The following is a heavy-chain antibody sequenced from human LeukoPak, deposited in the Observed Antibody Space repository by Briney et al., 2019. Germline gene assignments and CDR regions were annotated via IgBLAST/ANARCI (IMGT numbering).Heavy chain of an antibody. Sequence: PGGSLRLSCAASGFTVSSNYMSWIRQPPGKGLEWIGEINHSGSTNYNPSLKSRVTISVDTSKNQFSLKLSSVTAADTAVYYCAREEIQLWYVRDYWGQGTLVTVSS. V-gene: IGHV4-34*01. CDR1: GFTVSSNY. J-gene: IGHJ4*02. D-gene: IGHD5-18*01. CDR3: AREEIQLWYVRDY. CDR2: INHSGST.